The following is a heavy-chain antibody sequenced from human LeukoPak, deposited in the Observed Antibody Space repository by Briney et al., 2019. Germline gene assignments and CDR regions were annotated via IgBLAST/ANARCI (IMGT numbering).Heavy chain of an antibody. CDR2: IGTVGDT. CDR3: ARADPTVANGFDL. V-gene: IGHV3-13*01. D-gene: IGHD4-17*01. Sequence: GGSLRLSCAASGFTFSSYDIHWVRQATGQGLEWVSGIGTVGDTYYPGSVKGRFTISRENAKNSLYLQMNSLRAGDTAVYYCARADPTVANGFDLWGQGTMVTVSS. CDR1: GFTFSSYD. J-gene: IGHJ3*01.